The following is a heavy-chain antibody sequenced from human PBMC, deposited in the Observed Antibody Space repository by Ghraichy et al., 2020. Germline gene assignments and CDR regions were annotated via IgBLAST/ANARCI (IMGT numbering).Heavy chain of an antibody. D-gene: IGHD3-10*01. V-gene: IGHV3-64D*06. CDR2: ISSNGADT. CDR3: VRSGEFYYDY. Sequence: GGSLRLSCSASGFTFSGYAMHWVRQAPGKGLEYVSAISSNGADTYYAESVKGRFTISRDNSKNTLDLQMSSLRPEDTAVYYCVRSGEFYYDYWGQGTLVSVSS. CDR1: GFTFSGYA. J-gene: IGHJ4*02.